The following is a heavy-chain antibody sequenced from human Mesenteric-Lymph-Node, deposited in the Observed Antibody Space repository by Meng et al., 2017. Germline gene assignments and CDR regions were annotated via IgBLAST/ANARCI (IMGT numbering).Heavy chain of an antibody. V-gene: IGHV1-69*02. J-gene: IGHJ4*02. Sequence: SVKVSCKASGGTFSSYTISWVRQAPGQGLEWMGRIIPILGIANYAQKFQGRVTITTDESTSTAYMELSSLRSEDTAVYYCATRHYYDSSGYLYYFDYWGQGTLVTVSS. D-gene: IGHD3-22*01. CDR1: GGTFSSYT. CDR2: IIPILGIA. CDR3: ATRHYYDSSGYLYYFDY.